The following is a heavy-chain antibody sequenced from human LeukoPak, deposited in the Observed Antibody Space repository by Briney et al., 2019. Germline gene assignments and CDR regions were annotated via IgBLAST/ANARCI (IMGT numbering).Heavy chain of an antibody. V-gene: IGHV3-48*01. CDR2: ISSSCSTI. CDR3: ARDWTYSSSWYPPYYYYYYGMDV. D-gene: IGHD6-13*01. Sequence: GGSLRLSCAASGFTFSSYSMNWVRQAPGKGLEWVSYISSSCSTIYYADSVKGRFTISRDNAKNSLYLQMNSLRAEDTAVYYCARDWTYSSSWYPPYYYYYYGMDVWGQGTTVTVSS. J-gene: IGHJ6*02. CDR1: GFTFSSYS.